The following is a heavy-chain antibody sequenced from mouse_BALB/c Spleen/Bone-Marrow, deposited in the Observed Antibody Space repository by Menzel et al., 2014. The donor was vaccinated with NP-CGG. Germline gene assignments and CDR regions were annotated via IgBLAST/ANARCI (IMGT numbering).Heavy chain of an antibody. CDR1: GFTFSSYT. CDR2: ISNGGVST. V-gene: IGHV5-12-2*01. CDR3: TRDGYDVGGAMDY. D-gene: IGHD2-2*01. Sequence: EVKVVESGGGLVQPGGSLKLSCAASGFTFSSYTMSWVRQTPEKRLEWVTYISNGGVSTYYADAVKGRFTISRDNAKNTLYPQMSSLKSEDTAMYYCTRDGYDVGGAMDYWGQGTSVTVSS. J-gene: IGHJ4*01.